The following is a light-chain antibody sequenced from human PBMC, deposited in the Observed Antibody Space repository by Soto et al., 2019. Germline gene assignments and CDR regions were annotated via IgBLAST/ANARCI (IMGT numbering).Light chain of an antibody. J-gene: IGLJ1*01. CDR2: SDD. Sequence: QTVVTQSPSASGTPGQRVTISCYGSSSNIGSYPVYWYQQLPGTAPKLLINSDDQRPSGVPDRFSASKSDTSASLAISGLRSEDEADYYCAAWDASLSGHVFGAGTKLTVL. CDR3: AAWDASLSGHV. V-gene: IGLV1-47*02. CDR1: SSNIGSYP.